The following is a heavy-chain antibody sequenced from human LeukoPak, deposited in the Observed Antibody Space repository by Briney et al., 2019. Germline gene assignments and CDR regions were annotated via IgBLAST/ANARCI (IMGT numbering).Heavy chain of an antibody. V-gene: IGHV4-39*07. J-gene: IGHJ4*02. Sequence: SETLSLTCTVSGGSISSSSYYWGWIRQPPGKGLEWIGSIYYSGSTYYNPSLKSRVTISVDTSKNQFSLKLSSVTAADTAVYYCASPVYDSSDSGFNWGQGALVTVSS. D-gene: IGHD3-22*01. CDR1: GGSISSSSYY. CDR3: ASPVYDSSDSGFN. CDR2: IYYSGST.